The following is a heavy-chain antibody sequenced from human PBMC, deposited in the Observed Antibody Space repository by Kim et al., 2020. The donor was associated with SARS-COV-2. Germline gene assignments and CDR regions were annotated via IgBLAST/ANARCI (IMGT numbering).Heavy chain of an antibody. D-gene: IGHD6-19*01. CDR3: ARQGAVAGTDYFDY. Sequence: SPSFQGQVTISADKSISTAYLQWSSLKASDTAMYYCARQGAVAGTDYFDYWGQGTLVTVSS. V-gene: IGHV5-51*01. J-gene: IGHJ4*02.